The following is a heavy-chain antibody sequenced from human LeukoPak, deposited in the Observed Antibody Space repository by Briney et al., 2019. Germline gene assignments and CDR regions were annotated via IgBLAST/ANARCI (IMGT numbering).Heavy chain of an antibody. V-gene: IGHV4-34*01. CDR2: INHSGST. CDR3: ARGDLWFREFPKPPYNWFDP. D-gene: IGHD3-10*01. J-gene: IGHJ5*02. Sequence: PSETLSLTCAVYGGSFSGYYWSWIRQPPGKGLEWIGEINHSGSTNYNPSLKSRVTISVDTSKNQFSLKLSSVTAADTAVYYCARGDLWFREFPKPPYNWFDPWGQGTLVTVSS. CDR1: GGSFSGYY.